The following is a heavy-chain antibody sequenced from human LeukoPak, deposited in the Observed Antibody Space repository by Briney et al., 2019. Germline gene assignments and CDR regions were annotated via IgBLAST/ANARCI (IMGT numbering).Heavy chain of an antibody. CDR3: AKDIPPAVAGTRWGYFDY. CDR2: ISGSGGST. D-gene: IGHD6-19*01. CDR1: GFTFSSYA. Sequence: PGGSLRLSCAASGFTFSSYAMSWVRQAPGKGLEWVSAISGSGGSTYYADSVKGRFTISRDNSKNTLYLQMNSLRAEDTAVYYCAKDIPPAVAGTRWGYFDYWGQGTLVTVSS. V-gene: IGHV3-23*01. J-gene: IGHJ4*02.